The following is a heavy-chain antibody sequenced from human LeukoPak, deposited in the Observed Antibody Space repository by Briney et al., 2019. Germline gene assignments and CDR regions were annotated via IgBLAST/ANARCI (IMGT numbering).Heavy chain of an antibody. CDR1: GFTFSSYA. Sequence: GSLRLSCAASGFTFSSYAMSWIRQPPGKGLEWIGEINHSGSTNYNPSLKSRVTISVDTSKNQFSLKLSSVTAADTAVYYCARRSTIFGVKDWGQGTLVTVSS. CDR3: ARRSTIFGVKD. J-gene: IGHJ4*02. D-gene: IGHD3-3*01. V-gene: IGHV4-34*01. CDR2: INHSGST.